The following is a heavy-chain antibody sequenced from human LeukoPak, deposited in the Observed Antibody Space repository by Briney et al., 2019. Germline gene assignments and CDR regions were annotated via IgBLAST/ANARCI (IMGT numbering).Heavy chain of an antibody. D-gene: IGHD3-16*02. CDR1: GYTFTGYY. CDR2: INPNSGGT. Sequence: GASVKVSCKASGYTFTGYYMHWVRQAPGQGLEWMGWINPNSGGTNYAQKFQGRVTMTRDTSISTAYMELSRLRSDDTAVYYCAREAMITFGGVIVRILDYWGQGTLVTVSS. V-gene: IGHV1-2*02. J-gene: IGHJ4*02. CDR3: AREAMITFGGVIVRILDY.